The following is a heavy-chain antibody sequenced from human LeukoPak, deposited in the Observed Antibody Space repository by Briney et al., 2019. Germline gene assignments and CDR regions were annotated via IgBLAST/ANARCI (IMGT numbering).Heavy chain of an antibody. CDR3: ARERVQLWFRPDALDI. CDR2: IYYSGST. D-gene: IGHD5-18*01. Sequence: SETLSLTCTVSGGSISSYYWSWIRQPPGKGLEWIGYIYYSGSTNYNPSLKSRVTISVDTSKNQFSLKLSSVTAADTAVYYCARERVQLWFRPDALDIWGQGTMVTVSS. J-gene: IGHJ3*02. CDR1: GGSISSYY. V-gene: IGHV4-59*12.